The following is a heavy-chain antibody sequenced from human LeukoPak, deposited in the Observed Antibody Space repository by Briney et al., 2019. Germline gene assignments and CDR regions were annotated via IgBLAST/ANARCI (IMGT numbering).Heavy chain of an antibody. Sequence: GGSLRLSCAASGFTFSSYAMSWVRQAPGKGLEWVSAISGSGGSTYYADSVKGRFTISRDNSKNTLYLQMNSLRAEDTALYYCVKAPTLTGTAYYFDYWGQGTLVTVSS. CDR3: VKAPTLTGTAYYFDY. J-gene: IGHJ4*02. D-gene: IGHD1-1*01. V-gene: IGHV3-23*01. CDR1: GFTFSSYA. CDR2: ISGSGGST.